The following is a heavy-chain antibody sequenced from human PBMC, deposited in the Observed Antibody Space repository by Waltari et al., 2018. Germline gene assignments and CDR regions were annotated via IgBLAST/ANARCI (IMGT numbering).Heavy chain of an antibody. CDR1: GFTFSSYA. CDR3: ATEGIGGYYFDY. J-gene: IGHJ4*02. D-gene: IGHD3-10*01. V-gene: IGHV3-30-3*01. CDR2: ISYDGSNK. Sequence: QVQLVESGGGVVQPGRSLRLSCAASGFTFSSYAMHWVRQAPGKGLGWVAVISYDGSNKYYADSVKGRFTISRDNSKNTLYLQMNSLRAEDTAVYYCATEGIGGYYFDYWGQGTLVTVSS.